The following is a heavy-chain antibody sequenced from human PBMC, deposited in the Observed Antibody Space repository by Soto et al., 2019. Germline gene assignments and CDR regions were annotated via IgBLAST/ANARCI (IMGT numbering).Heavy chain of an antibody. Sequence: EVQLLESGGGLVQPGGSLRLSCAASGFTFSSYAMSWVRQAPGKGLEWVSAISGSGGSTYYADSVKGRFTISRDNSKNTLYLQMNSLRAEDTAVYYCAKGGGIAVVAKYNWFDPWGQGTLVTVSS. D-gene: IGHD3-22*01. CDR3: AKGGGIAVVAKYNWFDP. J-gene: IGHJ5*02. CDR1: GFTFSSYA. V-gene: IGHV3-23*01. CDR2: ISGSGGST.